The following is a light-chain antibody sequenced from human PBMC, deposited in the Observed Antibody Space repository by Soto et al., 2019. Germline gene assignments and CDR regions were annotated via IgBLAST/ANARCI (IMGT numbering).Light chain of an antibody. Sequence: QSALTQPASVSVSPGQSITISCTGPRSDVGGNNLASWYQQHQGKAPKLIIFGNSERPSGVSDRFSGSKSGNTASLTISGVQAEDEADYHCCSYATSSFVFGSGTKVTVL. CDR3: CSYATSSFV. J-gene: IGLJ1*01. CDR2: GNS. V-gene: IGLV2-23*01. CDR1: RSDVGGNNL.